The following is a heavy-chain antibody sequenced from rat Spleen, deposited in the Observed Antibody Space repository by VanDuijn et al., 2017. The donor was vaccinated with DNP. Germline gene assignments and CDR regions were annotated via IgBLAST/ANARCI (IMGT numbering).Heavy chain of an antibody. Sequence: EVQLVESGGGLVQSGRSLKLSCAASGFSFSDYYMAWVRQAPTKGLEWVASISPGASSTYYRDSVKGRFTVSRDNAKSSLYLQMDSLRSEDTATYYCARHREWSFDYWGQGVMVTVSS. V-gene: IGHV5-25*01. CDR3: ARHREWSFDY. J-gene: IGHJ2*01. CDR2: ISPGASST. CDR1: GFSFSDYY. D-gene: IGHD1-1*01.